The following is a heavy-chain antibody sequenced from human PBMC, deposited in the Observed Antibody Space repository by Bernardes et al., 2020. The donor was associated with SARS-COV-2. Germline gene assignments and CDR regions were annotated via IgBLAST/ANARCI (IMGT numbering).Heavy chain of an antibody. V-gene: IGHV3-33*06. CDR1: GFTFSYYG. J-gene: IGHJ4*02. CDR2: DWSDSSNK. Sequence: GGSLKLSCAASGFTFSYYGMHWVRQAPGKGLEWVATDWSDSSNKYYEDSVKGRFTISRDNSKRTLYLQMNSVRAEDTAVYYCSKSHRDSTGYYAYYYDNWCQGTLVSVPS. CDR3: SKSHRDSTGYYAYYYDN. D-gene: IGHD3-9*01.